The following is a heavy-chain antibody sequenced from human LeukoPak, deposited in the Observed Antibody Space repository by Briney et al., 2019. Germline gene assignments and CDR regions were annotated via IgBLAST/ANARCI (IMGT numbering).Heavy chain of an antibody. CDR3: ARGRGYSSSSRWFDP. D-gene: IGHD6-6*01. J-gene: IGHJ5*02. V-gene: IGHV4-34*01. Sequence: PSETLSLTCAVYGGSFSGYYWSWIRQPPGKGLEWIGEINHSGSTNYNPSLKSRVTISVDTSKNQFSLKLSSMTAADTAVYYCARGRGYSSSSRWFDPWGQGTLVTVSS. CDR1: GGSFSGYY. CDR2: INHSGST.